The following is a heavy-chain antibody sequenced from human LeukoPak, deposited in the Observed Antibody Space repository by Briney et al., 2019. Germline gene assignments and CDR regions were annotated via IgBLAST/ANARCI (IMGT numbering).Heavy chain of an antibody. D-gene: IGHD2-15*01. CDR1: GFIFSSYW. CDR3: ARNPQRLVVAASNPFDY. CDR2: INHSGST. V-gene: IGHV4-34*01. Sequence: GSLRLSCAASGFIFSSYWMSWIRQPPGKGLEWIGEINHSGSTNYNPSLKSRVTISVDTSKNQFSLKLSSVTAADTAVYYCARNPQRLVVAASNPFDYWGQGTLVTVSS. J-gene: IGHJ4*02.